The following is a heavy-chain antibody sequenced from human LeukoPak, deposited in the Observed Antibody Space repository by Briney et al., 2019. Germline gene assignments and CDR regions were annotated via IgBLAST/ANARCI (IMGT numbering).Heavy chain of an antibody. Sequence: SETLSLTCTVSGGSISSGGYCWSWIRQHPGKGLEWIGYVCHDGGTSYNPSLKSRVTVAIDTSKNQFSLKLDSVTAADTAVFYCAKEGRDSGGYNGWFEPWGQGTLVTVSS. D-gene: IGHD2-15*01. V-gene: IGHV4-31*03. CDR1: GGSISSGGYC. CDR2: VCHDGGT. J-gene: IGHJ5*02. CDR3: AKEGRDSGGYNGWFEP.